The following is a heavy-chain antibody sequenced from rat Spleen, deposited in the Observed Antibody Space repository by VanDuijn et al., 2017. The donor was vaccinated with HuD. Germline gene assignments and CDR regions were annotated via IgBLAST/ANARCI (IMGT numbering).Heavy chain of an antibody. CDR2: IRTSGGTT. V-gene: IGHV5-25*01. CDR1: GFTFSNYD. D-gene: IGHD1-9*01. CDR3: ARLAMGITDYFDY. Sequence: EVQLVESGGGLVQPGRSLKLSCAASGFTFSNYDMAWVRQAPTQGLEWVASIRTSGGTTYYRDSVKGRFTVSRDNAKSTLYLQMDSLRSEDTATYYCARLAMGITDYFDYWGQGVMVTVSS. J-gene: IGHJ2*01.